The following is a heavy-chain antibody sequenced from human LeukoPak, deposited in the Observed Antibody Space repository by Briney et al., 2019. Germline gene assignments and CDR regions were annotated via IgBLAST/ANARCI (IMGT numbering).Heavy chain of an antibody. D-gene: IGHD3-9*01. J-gene: IGHJ6*02. V-gene: IGHV3-7*01. Sequence: PGGSLRLSCAASGFTFSSYWMSWVRQAPGKGLEWVANIKQDGSEKYYVDSVKGRFTISRDNAKNSLYLQMNSLRAEDTAVYYCARVDVLRYFDWSRPAYYYGMDVWGQGTTVTVSS. CDR1: GFTFSSYW. CDR3: ARVDVLRYFDWSRPAYYYGMDV. CDR2: IKQDGSEK.